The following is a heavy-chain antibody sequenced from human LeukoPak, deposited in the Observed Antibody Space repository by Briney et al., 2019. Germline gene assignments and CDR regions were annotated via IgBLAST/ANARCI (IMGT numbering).Heavy chain of an antibody. CDR3: ASHDYGDDYYYYYMDV. D-gene: IGHD4-17*01. V-gene: IGHV4-59*01. Sequence: SETLSLTCTVSGASISSYYWSWIRQPPGKGQEWIGYIYYSGSTNYNPSLKSRVTISVDTSKNQFSLKLSSVTAADTAVYYCASHDYGDDYYYYYMDVWGKGTTVTVSS. J-gene: IGHJ6*03. CDR1: GASISSYY. CDR2: IYYSGST.